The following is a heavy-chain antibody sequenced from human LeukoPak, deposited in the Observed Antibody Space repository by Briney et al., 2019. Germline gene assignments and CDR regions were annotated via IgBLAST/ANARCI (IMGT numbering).Heavy chain of an antibody. CDR2: ISGRGGSR. Sequence: GGSLRLSCAASGFTFSSYAMSWVRKAPGKGLEWVSAISGRGGSRYYADSVKGRFTISRDNSKNTLYLQMNSLRAEDTAVYYCAKDRGPASSTTGFDYWGQGTLVTVSS. CDR3: AKDRGPASSTTGFDY. CDR1: GFTFSSYA. D-gene: IGHD1-26*01. V-gene: IGHV3-23*01. J-gene: IGHJ4*02.